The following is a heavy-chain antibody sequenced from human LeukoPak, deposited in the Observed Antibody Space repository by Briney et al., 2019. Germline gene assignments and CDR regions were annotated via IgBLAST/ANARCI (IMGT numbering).Heavy chain of an antibody. CDR2: ISSSSSYI. D-gene: IGHD4-17*01. CDR1: GFTFRGYG. CDR3: ARDGEYGDYRSDY. V-gene: IGHV3-21*01. J-gene: IGHJ4*02. Sequence: GGCPRLSCAASGFTFRGYGMNWVRQAPGKGLEWVSSISSSSSYIYYADSVKGRFTISRDNAKNSLYLQMNSLRAEDTAVYYCARDGEYGDYRSDYWGQGAFVT.